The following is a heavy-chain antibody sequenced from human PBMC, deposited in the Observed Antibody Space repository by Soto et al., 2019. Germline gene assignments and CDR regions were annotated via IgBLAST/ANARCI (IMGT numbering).Heavy chain of an antibody. J-gene: IGHJ4*02. CDR2: ISTSGGST. Sequence: GGSLRLSCAASGFTFSSYAMTWVRQAPGKGLEWVSSISTSGGSTYYADSVKGRFTISRDNSKNTLYLQMNSLRAEDTAVYYCATPLGHSPAVAGTCWALGGGEDYWGQGTLVTVSS. CDR3: ATPLGHSPAVAGTCWALGGGEDY. CDR1: GFTFSSYA. V-gene: IGHV3-23*01. D-gene: IGHD6-19*01.